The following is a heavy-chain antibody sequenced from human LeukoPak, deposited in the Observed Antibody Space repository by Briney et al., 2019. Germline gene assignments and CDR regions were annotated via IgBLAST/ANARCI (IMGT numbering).Heavy chain of an antibody. D-gene: IGHD6-13*01. J-gene: IGHJ6*03. CDR3: AKTYSSSWYGGDYYYYMDV. CDR2: IRYDGSNK. CDR1: GFTFSSYW. Sequence: GGSLRLSCAASGFTFSSYWMSWVRQAPGKGLEWVAFIRYDGSNKYYADSVKGRFTISRDNSKNTLYLQMNSLRAEDTAVYYCAKTYSSSWYGGDYYYYMDVWGKGTTVTISS. V-gene: IGHV3-30*02.